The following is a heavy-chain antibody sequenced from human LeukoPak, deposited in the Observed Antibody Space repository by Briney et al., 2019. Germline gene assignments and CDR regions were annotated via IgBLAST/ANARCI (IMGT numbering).Heavy chain of an antibody. CDR3: ARDYGGNSGWFDP. D-gene: IGHD4-23*01. V-gene: IGHV1-8*01. J-gene: IGHJ5*02. CDR2: MKPKSGET. Sequence: ASVKVSCKASGYTHTNYDINWVRQATGQGLEWMGWMKPKSGETGYAEKFQGRATMTRDTSINTAYMELSSLTSEDTAVYYCARDYGGNSGWFDPWGQGTLVTVSS. CDR1: GYTHTNYD.